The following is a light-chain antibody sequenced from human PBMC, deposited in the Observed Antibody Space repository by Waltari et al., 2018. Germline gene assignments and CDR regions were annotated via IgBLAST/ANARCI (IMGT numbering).Light chain of an antibody. CDR2: KAS. CDR1: QSISNW. J-gene: IGKJ2*01. V-gene: IGKV1-5*03. CDR3: QQYNTYSS. Sequence: DIQTTQSPSSLSASVGDRVTITCRASQSISNWLAWYQQKPGKAPILLIYKASILKSGVPSRFSDSGSGTQFTLTISSLQPGDFATYYCQQYNTYSSFGQGTKLEIK.